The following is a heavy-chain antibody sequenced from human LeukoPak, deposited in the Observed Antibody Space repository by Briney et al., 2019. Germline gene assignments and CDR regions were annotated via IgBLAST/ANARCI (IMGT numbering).Heavy chain of an antibody. J-gene: IGHJ4*02. CDR1: GFTFSSYG. Sequence: GGSLGLSCASSGFTFSSYGMHWVRQAPGKGLEWVAVISHDGSTKYQADSVKGRFTISRDNSKNTLYLQMNSLRVEDTAVYYCARDISGTYSFDYSGQGTLVTVSS. D-gene: IGHD1-26*01. CDR3: ARDISGTYSFDY. CDR2: ISHDGSTK. V-gene: IGHV3-30*03.